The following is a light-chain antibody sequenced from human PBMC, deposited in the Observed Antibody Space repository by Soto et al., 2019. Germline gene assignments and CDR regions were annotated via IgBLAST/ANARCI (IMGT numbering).Light chain of an antibody. J-gene: IGKJ2*01. V-gene: IGKV4-1*01. Sequence: DIVMTQSPDSLAVSLGERATINCKSSQSVLYCSNNKTYLALYQQKPGQPPKLLLYWASTRESVVPDRFSGSGSGTDVALTISSLQAEDVAMYYCQQYSSTPYNLGQGTKLQIK. CDR2: WAS. CDR3: QQYSSTPYN. CDR1: QSVLYCSNNKTY.